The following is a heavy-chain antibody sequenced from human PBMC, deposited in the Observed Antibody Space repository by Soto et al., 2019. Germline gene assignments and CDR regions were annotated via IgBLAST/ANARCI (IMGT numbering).Heavy chain of an antibody. J-gene: IGHJ6*02. CDR3: ASGYDWNYYYGMDV. Sequence: PSDTLSLTCTVSGGSISSGGYYWRWIRQHPGKGLEWIGYIYYSGSTYYNPSLKSRVTISVDTSKNQFSLKLSSVTAADTAVYYCASGYDWNYYYGMDVWGQGXTVTVSS. V-gene: IGHV4-31*03. CDR1: GGSISSGGYY. CDR2: IYYSGST. D-gene: IGHD5-12*01.